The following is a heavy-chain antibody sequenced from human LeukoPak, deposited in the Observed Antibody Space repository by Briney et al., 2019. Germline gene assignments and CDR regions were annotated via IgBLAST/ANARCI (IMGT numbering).Heavy chain of an antibody. J-gene: IGHJ6*04. Sequence: GGSLRLSRAASGFTFSSSWMHWVRQAPGKGLVWVSRITRDGSSTTYADSVKGRFTTSRDNAKNTLYLQMDSLRDDDTAVYYCARDPGYESWSPFWGGMDVWGNGTTVIVSS. CDR2: ITRDGSST. CDR1: GFTFSSSW. D-gene: IGHD3-16*01. CDR3: ARDPGYESWSPFWGGMDV. V-gene: IGHV3-74*01.